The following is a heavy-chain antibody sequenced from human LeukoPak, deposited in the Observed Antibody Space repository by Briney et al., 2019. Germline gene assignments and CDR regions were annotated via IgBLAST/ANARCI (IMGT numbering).Heavy chain of an antibody. V-gene: IGHV4-34*01. D-gene: IGHD6-19*01. CDR3: ARLRGQWLGTG. CDR2: INHSGST. J-gene: IGHJ4*02. Sequence: SETLSLTCAVYGGSFSGYYWSWIRQPPGKGLEWIGEINHSGSTNYNPSLKSRVTISVDTSKNQFSLKLSSVTAADTAVYYCARLRGQWLGTGWGQGTLVTVS. CDR1: GGSFSGYY.